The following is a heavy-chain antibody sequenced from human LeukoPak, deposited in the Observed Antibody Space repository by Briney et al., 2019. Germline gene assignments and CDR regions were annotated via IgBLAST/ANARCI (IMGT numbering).Heavy chain of an antibody. CDR1: GFTFSYYW. J-gene: IGHJ3*02. V-gene: IGHV3-7*04. CDR3: ARGATLGEYYDFWSGQDPFDI. CDR2: MKQDGSEK. Sequence: AGGSVSLSCAASGFTFSYYWMSWVRQAPGKGLEWVANMKQDGSEKYSVASVKGRFTISRDNAKNSLYLQMNSLRAEDTAVYYCARGATLGEYYDFWSGQDPFDIWGQGTMVTVSS. D-gene: IGHD3-3*01.